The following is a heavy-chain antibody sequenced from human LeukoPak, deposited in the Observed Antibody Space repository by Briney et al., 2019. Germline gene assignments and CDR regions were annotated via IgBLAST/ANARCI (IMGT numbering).Heavy chain of an antibody. CDR2: ISWNSGSI. V-gene: IGHV3-9*01. Sequence: GGSLRLSCAASGFTFDDYAMHWVRQAPGKGLEWVSGISWNSGSIGYADSVQGRFTISRDNAKNSLYLQMNSLRAEDTAMYYCAKAVAATNYYYFDYWGQGTLVTVSS. J-gene: IGHJ4*02. D-gene: IGHD1-26*01. CDR1: GFTFDDYA. CDR3: AKAVAATNYYYFDY.